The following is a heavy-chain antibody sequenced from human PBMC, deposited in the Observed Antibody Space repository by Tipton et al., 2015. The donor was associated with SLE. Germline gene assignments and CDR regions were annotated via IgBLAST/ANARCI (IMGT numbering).Heavy chain of an antibody. V-gene: IGHV3-21*01. J-gene: IGHJ4*02. Sequence: SLRLSCALSGFSVSSTYMNWVRQAPGKGLEWVSSISSSSSYIYYADSVKGRFTISRDNAKNSLYLQMNSLRAEDTAVYYCAKDLSGSYYGSYFDSWGQGTLVTVSS. D-gene: IGHD1-26*01. CDR1: GFSVSSTY. CDR2: ISSSSSYI. CDR3: AKDLSGSYYGSYFDS.